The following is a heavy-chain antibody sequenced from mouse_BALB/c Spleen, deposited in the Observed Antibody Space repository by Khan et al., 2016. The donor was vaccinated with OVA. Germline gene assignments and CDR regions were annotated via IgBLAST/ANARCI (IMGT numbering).Heavy chain of an antibody. CDR2: IFPGNGNI. D-gene: IGHD1-1*01. CDR1: DYTFTSYD. Sequence: QVQLKESGAELVKPGASVNLSCKASDYTFTSYDINWVRQGPEQGLEWIGWIFPGNGNIKYNEKFKGKATLTTDKSSTTAYMQLSRLTSEDSAVDFCARGRYYGSNPLMDYWGQGTLVTVSS. V-gene: IGHV1S56*01. CDR3: ARGRYYGSNPLMDY. J-gene: IGHJ4*01.